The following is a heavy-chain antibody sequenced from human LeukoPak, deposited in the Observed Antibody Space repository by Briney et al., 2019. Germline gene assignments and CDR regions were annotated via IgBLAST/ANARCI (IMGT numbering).Heavy chain of an antibody. J-gene: IGHJ4*02. D-gene: IGHD6-19*01. CDR2: INWNGGNT. CDR1: GFTFDDYG. CDR3: ARALGGIAVAGSQVY. Sequence: GGSLRLSCAASGFTFDDYGMSWVRQAPGKGLEWVSGINWNGGNTGYADSVKGRFTISRDNSKNTLYLQMNSLRAEDTAVYYCARALGGIAVAGSQVYWGQGTLVTVSS. V-gene: IGHV3-20*04.